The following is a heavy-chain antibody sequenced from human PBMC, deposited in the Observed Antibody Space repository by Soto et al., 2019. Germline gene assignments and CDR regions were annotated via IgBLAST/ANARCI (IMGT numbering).Heavy chain of an antibody. V-gene: IGHV4-31*03. CDR2: IYYSGST. CDR1: GGTISSCCYH. CDR3: DGDYRDPLAV. D-gene: IGHD4-17*01. Sequence: TSETRPHTCTGSGGTISSCCYHWSWILQHPGKGLEWIGYIYYSGSTYYNPSLKSRVTISVDTSKNQFSLKLSSVTAADTAVYYCDGDYRDPLAVSGQRTT. J-gene: IGHJ6*02.